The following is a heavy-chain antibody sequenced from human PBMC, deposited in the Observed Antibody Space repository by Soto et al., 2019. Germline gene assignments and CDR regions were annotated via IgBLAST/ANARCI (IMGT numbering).Heavy chain of an antibody. V-gene: IGHV1-2*04. CDR1: GDTFTGYY. D-gene: IGHD3-22*01. CDR2: INPNSGGT. Sequence: ASVKVSCKASGDTFTGYYMHWVRQAPGQGLEWMGWINPNSGGTNYAQKFQGWVTMTRDTSISTAYMELSRLRSDDTAVYYCARGGGYDSSGYYRYFDYWGQGTLVTVSS. CDR3: ARGGGYDSSGYYRYFDY. J-gene: IGHJ4*02.